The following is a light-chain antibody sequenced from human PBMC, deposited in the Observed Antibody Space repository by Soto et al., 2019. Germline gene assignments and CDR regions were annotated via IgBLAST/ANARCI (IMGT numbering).Light chain of an antibody. CDR2: GVS. CDR1: ESLFGF. Sequence: DIVLTQSPATLSVSPGDTVTLSCRASESLFGFLAWYQQKPGQAPRLLMYGVSTRATGIPARFSSGGSATDFTLTISSLQSEDSAFYFCQSYNDWPFASGLGTRLEI. V-gene: IGKV3-15*01. CDR3: QSYNDWPFA. J-gene: IGKJ2*01.